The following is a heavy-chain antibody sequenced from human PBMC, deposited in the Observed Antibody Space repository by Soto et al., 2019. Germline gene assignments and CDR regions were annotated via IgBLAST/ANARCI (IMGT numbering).Heavy chain of an antibody. CDR3: VREGYRYNGMDV. D-gene: IGHD5-18*01. V-gene: IGHV4-31*03. Sequence: QVQLQESGPGLVKPSQTLSLTCTVSGVSINSGDYYWTWIRQYPGKGLEWIGYIYYSGSTYHNPSLKSRGTISLDTSKNQFSLNLNSVTAADTAVYYCVREGYRYNGMDVWGQGTTVTVSS. J-gene: IGHJ6*02. CDR2: IYYSGST. CDR1: GVSINSGDYY.